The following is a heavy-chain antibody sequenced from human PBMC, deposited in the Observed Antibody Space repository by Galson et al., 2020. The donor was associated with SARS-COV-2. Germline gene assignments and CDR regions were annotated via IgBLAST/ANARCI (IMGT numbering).Heavy chain of an antibody. CDR2: LSGSGGTT. D-gene: IGHD3-16*02. V-gene: IGHV3-23*01. J-gene: IGHJ4*02. CDR1: GVTLSEYG. CDR3: EKDRYCVGGVCPLDY. Sequence: GGSLRLSCAVSGVTLSEYGMSWVRPAPGTGLEWVSGLSGSGGTTDYANSVKGRFTISKDNSKSTVDLQMNSVRAEDTAIYYCEKDRYCVGGVCPLDYGGRGTLVTVS.